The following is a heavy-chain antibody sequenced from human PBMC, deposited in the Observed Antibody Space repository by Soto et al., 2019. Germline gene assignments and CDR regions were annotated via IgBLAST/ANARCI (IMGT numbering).Heavy chain of an antibody. CDR1: GYSFSEFR. CDR2: VNPINGNT. CDR3: ARENWHFDY. J-gene: IGHJ4*02. V-gene: IGHV1-2*02. Sequence: QVQLVQSGAEVKKPGASVKVSCKTSGYSFSEFRMHWVRQAPGQGLEWMGWVNPINGNTNYAQDFQGRVTMTRDASTNTVYMELSSMTSDDTSTVYCARENWHFDYWGQGTIITVSS.